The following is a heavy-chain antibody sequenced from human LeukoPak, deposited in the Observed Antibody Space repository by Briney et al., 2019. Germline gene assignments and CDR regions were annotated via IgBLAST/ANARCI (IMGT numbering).Heavy chain of an antibody. CDR2: IYTSGTT. D-gene: IGHD1-1*01. CDR3: VTSTTGTTYAFDI. Sequence: KTSETLSLTCTVSGGSISSYYWSWIRQPAGKGLEWIGRIYTSGTTHYNPSLKSRVTMSVDTSKNQFSLKLSSVTAADTAVYYCVTSTTGTTYAFDIWGQGTMVTVSS. V-gene: IGHV4-4*07. J-gene: IGHJ3*02. CDR1: GGSISSYY.